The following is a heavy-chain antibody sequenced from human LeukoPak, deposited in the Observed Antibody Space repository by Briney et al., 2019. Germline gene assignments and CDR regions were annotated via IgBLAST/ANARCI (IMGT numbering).Heavy chain of an antibody. V-gene: IGHV3-21*01. D-gene: IGHD2-15*01. CDR2: ISSSSYI. J-gene: IGHJ4*02. Sequence: PGGSLRLSCAASGFTFSSYSMNWVRQAPGKGLEWVSSISSSSYIYYADSVKGRFTISRDNAKNSLYLQMNSLRAEDTAVYYCARRYCSGGSCYAFDYWGQGTLVTVSS. CDR3: ARRYCSGGSCYAFDY. CDR1: GFTFSSYS.